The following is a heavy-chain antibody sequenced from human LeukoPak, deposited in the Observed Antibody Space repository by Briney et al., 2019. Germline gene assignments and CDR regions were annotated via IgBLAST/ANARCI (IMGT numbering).Heavy chain of an antibody. CDR1: GFTFDDYA. CDR3: EKDERRRAVPVVTSMDV. Sequence: KPGGSLRLSCAAAGFTFDDYAMHWVRQAPGKGLEWVSTINWNSGRMEYADSVKGRFTISRDNAKNSLYLQMNSLRDEDTALYYCEKDERRRAVPVVTSMDVWAKGPTAPAPS. V-gene: IGHV3-9*01. J-gene: IGHJ6*03. D-gene: IGHD1-1*01. CDR2: INWNSGRM.